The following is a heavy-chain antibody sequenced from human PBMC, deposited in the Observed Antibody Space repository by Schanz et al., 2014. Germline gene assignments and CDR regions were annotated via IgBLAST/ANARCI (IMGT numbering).Heavy chain of an antibody. D-gene: IGHD3-10*02. V-gene: IGHV3-9*01. CDR2: ISWNSGTI. CDR1: GFTFDKYA. Sequence: EVQLVESGGGLVQPGKSLRLSCAASGFTFDKYAMHWVRQAPGKGLEWVSVISWNSGTIGYADSVKGRFTISRDSSKNTLYLQMNSLRPEDTAIYYCAKNQYDDVDLSSFYFDFWGQGTLVTVSS. J-gene: IGHJ4*02. CDR3: AKNQYDDVDLSSFYFDF.